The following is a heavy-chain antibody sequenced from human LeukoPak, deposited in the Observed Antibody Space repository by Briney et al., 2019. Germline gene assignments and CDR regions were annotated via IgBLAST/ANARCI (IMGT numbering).Heavy chain of an antibody. CDR2: IKQDGSEK. CDR1: GFTFSSYW. J-gene: IGHJ4*02. Sequence: PGGSLRLSCAASGFTFSSYWMSWVRQAPGKGLEWVANIKQDGSEKYYVDSVKGRFTISRDNAKNSLYLQMNSLRAEDTAVYYCARDLEYSGSPYEYWGQGTLLTVSS. CDR3: ARDLEYSGSPYEY. V-gene: IGHV3-7*03. D-gene: IGHD1-26*01.